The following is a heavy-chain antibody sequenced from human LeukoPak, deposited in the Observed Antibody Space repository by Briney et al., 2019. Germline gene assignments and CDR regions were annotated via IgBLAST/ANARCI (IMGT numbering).Heavy chain of an antibody. V-gene: IGHV3-7*01. CDR1: GFTFSSFW. D-gene: IGHD3-10*01. CDR3: ARDRGKLDY. Sequence: GGSLRLSCAASGFTFSSFWMSWVRQTPGKGLEWVANIKQDGSDKYYVDAVKGRFTISRDNTKNSLYLQMNSLRAEDTAVYYCARDRGKLDYWGQGTLVTVSS. J-gene: IGHJ4*02. CDR2: IKQDGSDK.